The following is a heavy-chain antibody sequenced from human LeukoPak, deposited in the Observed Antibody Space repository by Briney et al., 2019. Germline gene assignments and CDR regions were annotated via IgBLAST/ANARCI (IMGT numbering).Heavy chain of an antibody. CDR2: ISSSSSTI. D-gene: IGHD3-22*01. V-gene: IGHV3-48*04. Sequence: GGSLRLSCAASGFTFSTYSMNWVRQAPGKGLEWVSYISSSSSTIYYADSVKGRFSISRDNARNTLYLQMNNLRVDDMAIYYCARGPGSSGGAYVGDYWGHGTLVTVSS. CDR3: ARGPGSSGGAYVGDY. J-gene: IGHJ4*01. CDR1: GFTFSTYS.